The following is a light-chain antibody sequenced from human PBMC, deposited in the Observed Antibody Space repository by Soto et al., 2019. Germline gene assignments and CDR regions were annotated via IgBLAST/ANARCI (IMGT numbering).Light chain of an antibody. Sequence: DIVMTQSPATLSVSPGVRATLSCRASQSVGSYLAWYHQKPGQAPRLLIYDASTRATGIPVRFSGSGSGTEFTLTISSLQSEDFAVYYCQQYNNWPPTWTFGQGTKVDIK. CDR1: QSVGSY. V-gene: IGKV3-15*01. CDR3: QQYNNWPPTWT. J-gene: IGKJ1*01. CDR2: DAS.